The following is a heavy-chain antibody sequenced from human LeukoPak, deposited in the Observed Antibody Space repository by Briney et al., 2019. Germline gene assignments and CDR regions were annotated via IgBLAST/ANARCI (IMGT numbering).Heavy chain of an antibody. V-gene: IGHV4-39*07. D-gene: IGHD1-26*01. CDR2: INYSGST. Sequence: SETLSLTCTVSGGSISSTSYYWGWIRQPPGKGLEWIGSINYSGSTYYNPSLKSRVTLSIDTSKNHFSLNLNSVTAADTAVFYCARDDGGSTGRFDPWGQGTLVTVSS. J-gene: IGHJ5*02. CDR1: GGSISSTSYY. CDR3: ARDDGGSTGRFDP.